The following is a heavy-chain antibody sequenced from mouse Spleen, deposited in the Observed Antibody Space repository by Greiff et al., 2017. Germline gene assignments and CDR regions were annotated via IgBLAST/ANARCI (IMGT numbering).Heavy chain of an antibody. CDR3: TRDYRYDDGAWFDY. V-gene: IGHV1-15*01. J-gene: IGHJ2*01. D-gene: IGHD2-14*01. CDR1: GYTFTDYE. Sequence: QVQLQQSGAELVRPGASVTLSCKASGYTFTDYEMHWVKQTPVHGLEWIGAIDPETGGTAYNQKFKGKAILTADKSSSTAYMELRSLTSEDSAVYYCTRDYRYDDGAWFDYWGQGTTLTVSS. CDR2: IDPETGGT.